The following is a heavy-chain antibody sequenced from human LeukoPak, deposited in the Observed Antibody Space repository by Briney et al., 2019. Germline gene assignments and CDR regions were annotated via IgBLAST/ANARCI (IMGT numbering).Heavy chain of an antibody. CDR3: ARGWSSSWYPDY. J-gene: IGHJ4*02. D-gene: IGHD6-13*01. Sequence: PSETLSLTCTVSGGSISSYYWSWIRQPPGKGLEWIGFIYDRGTTNYNPSLKSRVTISVDTSKNHFSLKLSSVTAADTAVYYCARGWSSSWYPDYWGQGILVTVSS. CDR2: IYDRGTT. V-gene: IGHV4-59*01. CDR1: GGSISSYY.